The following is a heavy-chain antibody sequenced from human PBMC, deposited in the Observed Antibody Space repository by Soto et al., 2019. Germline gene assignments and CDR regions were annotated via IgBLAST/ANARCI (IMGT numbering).Heavy chain of an antibody. V-gene: IGHV1-69*01. CDR2: IIPIFGTA. Sequence: QVQLVQSGAEVKKPGSSVKVSCKASGGTFSSYAISWVRQAPGQGLEWMGGIIPIFGTANYAQKFQGRVTITADESTSTAYMELSSLRSEDTAVYYCAQGASTKRITMVRGVTQSRYGMDVWGQGTTVTVSS. D-gene: IGHD3-10*01. CDR3: AQGASTKRITMVRGVTQSRYGMDV. CDR1: GGTFSSYA. J-gene: IGHJ6*02.